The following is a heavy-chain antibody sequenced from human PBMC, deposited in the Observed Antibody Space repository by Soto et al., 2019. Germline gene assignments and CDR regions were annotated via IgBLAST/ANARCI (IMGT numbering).Heavy chain of an antibody. D-gene: IGHD6-19*01. CDR2: ISAYNGNT. J-gene: IGHJ5*02. CDR1: GYTFTSYG. CDR3: ARSLPHGYSSGWYGGNWFDP. V-gene: IGHV1-18*01. Sequence: ASVKVSCKASGYTFTSYGISWVRQAPGQGLEWMGWISAYNGNTNYAQKLQGRVTMTTDTSTSTAYMELRSLRSDDTAVYYCARSLPHGYSSGWYGGNWFDPWGQGTLVTVSS.